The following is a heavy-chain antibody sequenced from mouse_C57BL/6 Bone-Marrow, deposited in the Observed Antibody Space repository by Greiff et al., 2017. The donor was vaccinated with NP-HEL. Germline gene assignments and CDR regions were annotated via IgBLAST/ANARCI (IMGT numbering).Heavy chain of an antibody. CDR2: IRSKSNNYAT. J-gene: IGHJ2*01. D-gene: IGHD2-3*01. Sequence: EVQLVESGGGLVQPKGSLKLSCAASGFSFNTYAMNWVRQAPGKGLEWVARIRSKSNNYATYYADSLKDRFTISRDDSESMLYLQMNNLKTEDTAMYYCVRQGYDCYYLDYWGQGTTLTVSS. CDR1: GFSFNTYA. V-gene: IGHV10-1*01. CDR3: VRQGYDCYYLDY.